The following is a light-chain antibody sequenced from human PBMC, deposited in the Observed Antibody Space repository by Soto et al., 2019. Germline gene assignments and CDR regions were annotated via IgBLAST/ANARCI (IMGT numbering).Light chain of an antibody. Sequence: EIVMTQSPVTLSLSPGERATLSCRASQTVSRMYLSWFQQKPGQAPRLLIYGTSTRATGIPVRCSGSGSGTDFTLTIRSLQPEGFPVYFCGQDFNFTGTFGEGDKV. CDR3: GQDFNFTGT. CDR2: GTS. J-gene: IGKJ1*01. CDR1: QTVSRMY. V-gene: IGKV3D-7*01.